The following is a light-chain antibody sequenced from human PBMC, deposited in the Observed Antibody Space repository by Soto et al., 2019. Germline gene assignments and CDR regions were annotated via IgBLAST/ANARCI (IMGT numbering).Light chain of an antibody. J-gene: IGKJ1*01. CDR1: QNINSW. CDR2: KAT. V-gene: IGKV1-5*03. CDR3: LQYNSHSWT. Sequence: DTQMTQSPSTLSASVGDRVTITCRASQNINSWLAWYQHKPGKAPKLLIYKATSLESGVPSRFSGSGSGTEFTLTIRTLQPDDFASYYCLQYNSHSWTFGQETKVEIK.